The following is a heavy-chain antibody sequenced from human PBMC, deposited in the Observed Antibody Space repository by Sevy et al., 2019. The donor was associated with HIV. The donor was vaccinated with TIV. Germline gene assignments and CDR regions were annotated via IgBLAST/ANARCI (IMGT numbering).Heavy chain of an antibody. D-gene: IGHD6-19*01. CDR2: INQDGSVK. J-gene: IGHJ4*02. Sequence: GGSLRLSCAASGFTFSTYWMSWVRQAPGKGLEWVANINQDGSVKYYVDSVKGRFTISRDNAENSLYLQMNSLRAEDTAVYYCARGGSSGWYFDYWGQGTLVTVSS. V-gene: IGHV3-7*01. CDR1: GFTFSTYW. CDR3: ARGGSSGWYFDY.